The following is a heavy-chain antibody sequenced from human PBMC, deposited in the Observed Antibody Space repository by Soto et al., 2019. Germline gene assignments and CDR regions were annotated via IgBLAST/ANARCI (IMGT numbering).Heavy chain of an antibody. CDR1: GYPVTAYY. V-gene: IGHV1-2*02. Sequence: QLHLVQSGAVVKKPGASVTVSCSASGYPVTAYYMHWVRQAPGRGLEWMGGINPATGAAKYTQTFPGRVTQTRDTSTSTVFMELSGLTSEDTAVFYCARGGGVGVAGSAAFDMWGQGTLVTVSS. CDR3: ARGGGVGVAGSAAFDM. CDR2: INPATGAA. D-gene: IGHD3-3*01. J-gene: IGHJ3*02.